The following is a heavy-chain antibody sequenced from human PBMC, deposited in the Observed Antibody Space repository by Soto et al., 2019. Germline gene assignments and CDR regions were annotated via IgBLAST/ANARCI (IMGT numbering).Heavy chain of an antibody. CDR3: ARGRADSAGSSFGRRMDV. CDR2: TAVTGAM. CDR1: GEAVGSGQSY. V-gene: IGHV4-61*01. Sequence: QVQLQESGPGLVKPSETLSLLCFVSGEAVGSGQSYWNWVRQAPGKGLEWIGHTAVTGAMKNSASPKSRVTMSVDPSKNQISLTLTSVTAADSATYFCARGRADSAGSSFGRRMDVWGQGTTVTVAS. D-gene: IGHD3-10*01. J-gene: IGHJ6*02.